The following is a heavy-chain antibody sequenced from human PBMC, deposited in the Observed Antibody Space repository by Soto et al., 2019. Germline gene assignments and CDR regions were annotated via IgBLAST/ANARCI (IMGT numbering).Heavy chain of an antibody. CDR1: GGTFSSYT. CDR3: ASSAGYCRGGSCYDY. V-gene: IGHV1-69*02. CDR2: IIPILGIA. D-gene: IGHD2-15*01. Sequence: QVQLVQSGAEVKKPGSSVKVSCKASGGTFSSYTISWVRQAPGQGLEWMGRIIPILGIANYAQKFQGGVTIXXDXSXXTAYMELSSLRSEDTAVYYCASSAGYCRGGSCYDYWGQGTLVTVSS. J-gene: IGHJ4*02.